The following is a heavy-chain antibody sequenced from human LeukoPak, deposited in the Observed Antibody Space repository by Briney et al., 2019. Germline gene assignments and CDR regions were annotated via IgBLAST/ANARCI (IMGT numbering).Heavy chain of an antibody. D-gene: IGHD3-10*01. CDR1: GFTFNSYA. Sequence: GGSLRLSCAASGFTFNSYAMRWVRQAPGKGLEWVSSISGSGGSTYYADSVKGRFTISRDNSKNTLYLQMNSLRAEDTAVYYCAKDWDYYGSGSYSDYWGQGTLVTVSS. CDR3: AKDWDYYGSGSYSDY. V-gene: IGHV3-23*01. CDR2: ISGSGGST. J-gene: IGHJ4*02.